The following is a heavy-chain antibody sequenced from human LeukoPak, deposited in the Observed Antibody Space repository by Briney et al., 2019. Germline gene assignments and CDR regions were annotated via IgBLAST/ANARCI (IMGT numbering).Heavy chain of an antibody. J-gene: IGHJ4*02. V-gene: IGHV3-23*01. Sequence: PGGSLRLSCAASGFTFGIYAMSWVRQAPGKGLEWVSAISGSGGSTYYADSVKGRFTISRDNSKNTLYLQMNSLRAEDTAVYYCAKDKGKGQQLVPYDYWGQGTLVTVSS. CDR1: GFTFGIYA. CDR2: ISGSGGST. D-gene: IGHD6-13*01. CDR3: AKDKGKGQQLVPYDY.